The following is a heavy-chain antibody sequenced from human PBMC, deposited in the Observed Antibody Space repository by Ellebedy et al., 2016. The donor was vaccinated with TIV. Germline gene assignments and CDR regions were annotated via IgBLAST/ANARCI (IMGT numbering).Heavy chain of an antibody. Sequence: GESLKISCAASGFTFSSNWMSWVRQTPGKGLEWVAYIKQDGSEKYYVDSVKGRFTISRDNAKNSLYLQMNSLRAEDTAVYYCARWSIEYDIFWGQGTMVTVSS. CDR3: ARWSIEYDIF. J-gene: IGHJ3*01. V-gene: IGHV3-7*01. CDR2: IKQDGSEK. D-gene: IGHD3-9*01. CDR1: GFTFSSNW.